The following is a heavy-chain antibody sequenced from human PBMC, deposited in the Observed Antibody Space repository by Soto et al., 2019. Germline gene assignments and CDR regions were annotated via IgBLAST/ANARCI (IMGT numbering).Heavy chain of an antibody. D-gene: IGHD3-3*01. CDR2: INTNTGNP. Sequence: ASVKVCCKASGYTFTSYAMNWVRQAPGQGLEWMGWINTNTGNPTYAQGFTGRFVFSLDTSVSTAYLQICSLKAEDTAVYYCASELLYYDFWSGYWPPSPYYYGMDVWGQGTTVTVSS. J-gene: IGHJ6*02. V-gene: IGHV7-4-1*01. CDR1: GYTFTSYA. CDR3: ASELLYYDFWSGYWPPSPYYYGMDV.